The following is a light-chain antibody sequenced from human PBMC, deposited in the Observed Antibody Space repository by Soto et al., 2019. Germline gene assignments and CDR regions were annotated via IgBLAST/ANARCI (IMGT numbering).Light chain of an antibody. CDR1: ESVSSN. CDR2: AAS. Sequence: EIVVTQSPATLSVSPGERATLSCRASESVSSNLAWFQHKPGQAPMLLIYAASTKATGVPARFTGSGSRTDFNLTITSLQSEDFAVYYCQQYYHWPRTFGQGTKVEIK. CDR3: QQYYHWPRT. J-gene: IGKJ1*01. V-gene: IGKV3-15*01.